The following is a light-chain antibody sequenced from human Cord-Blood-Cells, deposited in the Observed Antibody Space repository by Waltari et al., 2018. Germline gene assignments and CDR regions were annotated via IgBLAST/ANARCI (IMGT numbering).Light chain of an antibody. Sequence: QLALTQPSAVSGSPGQSITISCTGTSSDVGSYNLASRYQQPPGKAPKLMIYEGSKRPSGVFTRCSGSKSGNTASLTISGLQAADEADYYCCSYAGSSTYVVFGGGTKRTVL. V-gene: IGLV2-23*01. CDR1: SSDVGSYNL. CDR2: EGS. J-gene: IGLJ2*01. CDR3: CSYAGSSTYVV.